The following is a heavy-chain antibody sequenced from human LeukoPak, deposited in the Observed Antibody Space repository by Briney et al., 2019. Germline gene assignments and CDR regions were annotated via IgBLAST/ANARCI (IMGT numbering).Heavy chain of an antibody. J-gene: IGHJ4*02. Sequence: AGGSLRLSCAASGFTFDDYAMHWVRQAPGKGLEWVSGISWNSGSIGYADSAKGRFTISRDNAKNSLYLQMNSPRAEDTALYYCAKDMGGSGYPYYFDYWGQGTLVTVSS. CDR3: AKDMGGSGYPYYFDY. CDR1: GFTFDDYA. V-gene: IGHV3-9*01. CDR2: ISWNSGSI. D-gene: IGHD3-22*01.